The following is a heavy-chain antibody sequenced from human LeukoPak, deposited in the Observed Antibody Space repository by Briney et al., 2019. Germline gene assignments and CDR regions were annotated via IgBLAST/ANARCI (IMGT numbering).Heavy chain of an antibody. Sequence: GGSLRLSCAASGFTFDDYAMHWVRQAPGKGLEWVSGISWNSGSIGYADSVKGRFTISRDNAKNSLYLQMNSLRAEDTAVYYCARGRGLSGSPRLFDYWGQGTLVTVSS. D-gene: IGHD1-26*01. V-gene: IGHV3-9*01. CDR3: ARGRGLSGSPRLFDY. J-gene: IGHJ4*02. CDR1: GFTFDDYA. CDR2: ISWNSGSI.